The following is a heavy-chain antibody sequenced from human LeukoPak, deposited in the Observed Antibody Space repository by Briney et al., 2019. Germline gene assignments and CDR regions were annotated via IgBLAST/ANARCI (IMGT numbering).Heavy chain of an antibody. CDR1: GGSFNGYC. CDR3: ARRISSWNVYIDK. Sequence: NPSETLSLTCTVSGGSFNGYCWSWIRQTPGKGLEWIGYIYSSGTTNYNRSLQSRVIISLDTPKNQFSLRVTSVTAADTAMYFCARRISSWNVYIDKWGQGIQVTVSS. D-gene: IGHD1-1*01. CDR2: IYSSGTT. V-gene: IGHV4-59*08. J-gene: IGHJ4*02.